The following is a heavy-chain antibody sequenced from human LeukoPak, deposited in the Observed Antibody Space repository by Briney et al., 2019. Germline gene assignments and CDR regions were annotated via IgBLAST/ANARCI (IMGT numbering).Heavy chain of an antibody. CDR3: ASGNSYGMGV. Sequence: PGGSLRLSCAAAGFIFSSHAMHWVRQAPGKGLEWVAVISYAGDDGSNIYYADSVKGRFTISRDNAKNTLYLQMNSLRAEDTAVYYCASGNSYGMGVWGQGTTVTVSS. CDR2: ISYAGDDGSNI. J-gene: IGHJ6*02. V-gene: IGHV3-30*03. CDR1: GFIFSSHA.